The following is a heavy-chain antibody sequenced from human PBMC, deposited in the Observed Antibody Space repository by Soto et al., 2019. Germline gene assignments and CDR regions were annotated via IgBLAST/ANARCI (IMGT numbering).Heavy chain of an antibody. CDR3: ARYRREAVAGYTLDN. D-gene: IGHD6-19*01. Sequence: SETLSLTCTVSGGSISSNYWTWIRQPPGKGLEWIGYVYNSGSTNYNPSLKSRVTISEDTSKSQFSLKVNSMTAADTAVYYCARYRREAVAGYTLDNWGQGILVHVS. J-gene: IGHJ4*02. CDR1: GGSISSNY. CDR2: VYNSGST. V-gene: IGHV4-59*01.